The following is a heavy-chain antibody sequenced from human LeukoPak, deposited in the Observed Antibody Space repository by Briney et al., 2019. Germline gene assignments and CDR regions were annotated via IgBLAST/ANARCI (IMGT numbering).Heavy chain of an antibody. CDR1: GFTFSSYW. J-gene: IGHJ6*03. Sequence: GGSLRLSCAASGFTFSSYWMSWVRQAPGKGLEWVANIKQDGSEKYYVDSVKGRFAISRDNAKNSLYLQMNSLRAEDTAVYYCASPPGEYYYMDVWGKGTTVTVSS. CDR2: IKQDGSEK. D-gene: IGHD3-10*01. CDR3: ASPPGEYYYMDV. V-gene: IGHV3-7*01.